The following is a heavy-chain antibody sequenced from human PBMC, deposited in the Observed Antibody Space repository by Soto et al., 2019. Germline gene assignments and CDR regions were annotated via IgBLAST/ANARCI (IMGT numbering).Heavy chain of an antibody. J-gene: IGHJ5*02. CDR2: IYYSGST. V-gene: IGHV4-39*01. CDR1: GGSISSSSYY. D-gene: IGHD3-10*01. CDR3: VRQSALLWFGELLWDWFDP. Sequence: PSETLSLTCTVSGGSISSSSYYWGWIRQPPGKGLEWIGSIYYSGSTYYNPSLKSRVTISVDTSKNQFSLKLSSVTAADTAVYYCVRQSALLWFGELLWDWFDPWGQGTLVTVSS.